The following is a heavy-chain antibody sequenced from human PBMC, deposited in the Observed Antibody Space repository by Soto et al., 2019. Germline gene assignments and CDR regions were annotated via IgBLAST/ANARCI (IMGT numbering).Heavy chain of an antibody. CDR2: LSGSGGST. CDR3: ARGFSAGKGSPPDY. Sequence: EVQLLESGGGLVQPGGSQRLSCAASGFSFIKYAMSWVRQAPGKGLEWVSGLSGSGGSTSSADSVKGRFAISRDNSRNTLYLQMNSLRDGDTAIYYCARGFSAGKGSPPDYWGQGTLVTVSS. V-gene: IGHV3-23*01. J-gene: IGHJ4*02. D-gene: IGHD3-10*01. CDR1: GFSFIKYA.